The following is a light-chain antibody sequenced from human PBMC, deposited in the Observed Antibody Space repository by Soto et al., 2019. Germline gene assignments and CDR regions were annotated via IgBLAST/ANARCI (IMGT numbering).Light chain of an antibody. CDR2: DAS. CDR3: QQRSDWPLT. Sequence: EIVLTQSPTTLSLSPGERATLSCRASQSVSSYFAWYQQKPGQAPRLLIYDASTRAAGIPARFSGGGSGTDFTLTISSLEPEDFAVYYCQQRSDWPLTFGGGTKVEIK. J-gene: IGKJ4*01. CDR1: QSVSSY. V-gene: IGKV3-11*01.